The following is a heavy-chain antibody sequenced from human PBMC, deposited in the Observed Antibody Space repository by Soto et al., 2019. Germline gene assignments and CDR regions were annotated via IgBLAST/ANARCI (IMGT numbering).Heavy chain of an antibody. CDR1: GFTFSSYA. Sequence: EVQLLESGGGLVQPGGSLTLSCATSGFTFSSYAMVWVRQAAEKGLEWVASISNNGDTAYYADSVKGRFTISRGNSENTLYLQMDGRRADEAALYCGAKSRVFIGAIVALLDSWGQGSQVTVSS. J-gene: IGHJ4*02. CDR2: ISNNGDTA. D-gene: IGHD3-16*02. CDR3: AKSRVFIGAIVALLDS. V-gene: IGHV3-23*01.